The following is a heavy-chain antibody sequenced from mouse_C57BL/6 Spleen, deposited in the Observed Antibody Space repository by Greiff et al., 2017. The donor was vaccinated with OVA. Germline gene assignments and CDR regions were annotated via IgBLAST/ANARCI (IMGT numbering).Heavy chain of an antibody. Sequence: QVQLQQSGPELVKPGASVKISCKASGYAFSSSWMNWVKQRPGKGLEWIGRIYPGDGDTNYNGKFKGKATLTADKSSSTAYMQLSSLTSEDSAVYFCARFESYDGYWYFDVWGTGTTVTVSS. J-gene: IGHJ1*03. V-gene: IGHV1-82*01. D-gene: IGHD2-12*01. CDR1: GYAFSSSW. CDR2: IYPGDGDT. CDR3: ARFESYDGYWYFDV.